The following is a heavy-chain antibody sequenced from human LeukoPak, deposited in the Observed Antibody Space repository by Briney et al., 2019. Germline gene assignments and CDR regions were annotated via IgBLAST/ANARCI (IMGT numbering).Heavy chain of an antibody. CDR2: ISWNSGSI. CDR3: AKGRGFDWLLYYFQH. CDR1: GFTFDDYA. V-gene: IGHV3-9*01. Sequence: GGSLRLSCAASGFTFDDYAMHWVRQAPGKGLEWVSGISWNSGSIGYADSVKDRFTISRDNAKNSLYLQMNSLRAEDTALYYCAKGRGFDWLLYYFQHWGQGTLVTVSS. D-gene: IGHD3-9*01. J-gene: IGHJ1*01.